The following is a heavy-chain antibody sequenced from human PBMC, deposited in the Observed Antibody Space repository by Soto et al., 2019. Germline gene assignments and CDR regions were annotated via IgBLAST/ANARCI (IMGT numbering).Heavy chain of an antibody. V-gene: IGHV3-33*01. Sequence: QVQLVESGGGVVQPGRSLRLSCAASGFTFSSYGMHWVRQAPGKGLEWVAVIWYDGSNKYYADSVKGRFTISRDNSKNTLYLQMNSLRAEDTAVYYCARENDYPPNWFDPWGQGTLVTVSS. CDR1: GFTFSSYG. CDR3: ARENDYPPNWFDP. J-gene: IGHJ5*02. CDR2: IWYDGSNK. D-gene: IGHD1-1*01.